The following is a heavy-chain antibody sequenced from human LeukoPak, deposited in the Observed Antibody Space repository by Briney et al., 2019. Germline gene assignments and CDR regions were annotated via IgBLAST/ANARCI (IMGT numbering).Heavy chain of an antibody. CDR1: GFTFSSYA. D-gene: IGHD3-22*01. J-gene: IGHJ4*02. CDR2: ISGSGGST. Sequence: GGSLRLSCAASGFTFSSYAMSWGRQAPGKGLEWVSAISGSGGSTYYADSVEGRFTISRDNSKNTLYLQMNSLRAEDTAVYYCAKDLDYYDSSGYFDYWGQGTLVTVSS. V-gene: IGHV3-23*01. CDR3: AKDLDYYDSSGYFDY.